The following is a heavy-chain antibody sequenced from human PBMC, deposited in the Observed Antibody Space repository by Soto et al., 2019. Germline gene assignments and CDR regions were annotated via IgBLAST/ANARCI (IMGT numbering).Heavy chain of an antibody. Sequence: EVQLVESGGGLVQPGGSLRLSCAASGFTVSSNYMSWVREAPGKGLEWVSVIYSGGSTYYADSVKGRFTISRDNSKNTLYHQMNSLRAEDTAVYYCARDLTTVTTRPHYYYGMDVWGQGTTVTVSS. D-gene: IGHD4-17*01. V-gene: IGHV3-66*01. CDR3: ARDLTTVTTRPHYYYGMDV. CDR2: IYSGGST. J-gene: IGHJ6*02. CDR1: GFTVSSNY.